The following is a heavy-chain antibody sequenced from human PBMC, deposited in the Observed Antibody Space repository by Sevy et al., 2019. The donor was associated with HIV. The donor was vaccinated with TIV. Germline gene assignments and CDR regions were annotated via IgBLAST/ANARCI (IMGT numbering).Heavy chain of an antibody. D-gene: IGHD6-13*01. CDR2: IKQDGSEK. J-gene: IGHJ4*02. V-gene: IGHV3-7*01. Sequence: GGSLRLSCAASGFTFSSYWMSWVRQAPGKGLEWVANIKQDGSEKYYVDSLKGRFTNSRDNAKNSLYLQMNSLRAEDTAVYDCARGLYSSSWYTLDYWGQGTLVTVSS. CDR3: ARGLYSSSWYTLDY. CDR1: GFTFSSYW.